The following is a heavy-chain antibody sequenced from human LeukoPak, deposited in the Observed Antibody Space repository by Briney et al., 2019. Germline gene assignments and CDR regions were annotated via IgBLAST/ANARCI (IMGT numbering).Heavy chain of an antibody. D-gene: IGHD3-3*01. Sequence: ASVKVSCKASGYTFTGHYIHWIRQAPGQGLEWMGWINPNTGGTPSAQKFQGRLTMTRDPSISTAYMELRSLRSDDTAVYYCARDLIERDFWSGQLGNWFDPWGQGTLVTVSS. CDR2: INPNTGGT. CDR3: ARDLIERDFWSGQLGNWFDP. V-gene: IGHV1-2*02. CDR1: GYTFTGHY. J-gene: IGHJ5*02.